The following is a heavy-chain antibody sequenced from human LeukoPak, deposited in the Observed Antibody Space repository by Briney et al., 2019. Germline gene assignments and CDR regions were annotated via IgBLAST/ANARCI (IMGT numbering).Heavy chain of an antibody. CDR3: AREVGSAPDWFDP. V-gene: IGHV7-4-1*02. CDR2: IDTNTGNP. CDR1: GYTFTSYA. Sequence: ASVKVSCKASGYTFTSYAMNGGRQAPGQGLEWMGWIDTNTGNPTYAQGFTGRFVFSLDTSFSTAYLQISSLKAEDTAVYYCAREVGSAPDWFDPWGQGTLVTVSS. J-gene: IGHJ5*02. D-gene: IGHD6-6*01.